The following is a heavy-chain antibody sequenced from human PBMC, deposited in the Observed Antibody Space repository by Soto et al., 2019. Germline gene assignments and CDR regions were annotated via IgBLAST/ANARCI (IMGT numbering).Heavy chain of an antibody. CDR3: VKDMTPGGADV. D-gene: IGHD2-15*01. CDR2: LFLRSGGT. CDR1: GTNFDDYA. J-gene: IGHJ6*02. Sequence: DLVESGGGLVQPGGSLRLSCIVSGTNFDDYAMHWVRQTPGKGLEWVSGLFLRSGGTGYADSVKGRFTVSRVNARNSLHLQMNSLRIEDTALYFCVKDMTPGGADVWGQGTTVTVSS. V-gene: IGHV3-9*01.